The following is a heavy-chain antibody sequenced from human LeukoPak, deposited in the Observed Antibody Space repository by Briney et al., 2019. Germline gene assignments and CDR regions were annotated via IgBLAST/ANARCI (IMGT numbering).Heavy chain of an antibody. CDR3: ARDCGLSRYHFDY. CDR1: GYTFTGYY. D-gene: IGHD2-21*01. Sequence: ASVKVSCKASGYTFTGYYMHWVRRAPGQGLEWMGRINPNSGGTNYAQKFQGRVTMTRDTSISTAYMELSRLRSDDTAVYYCARDCGLSRYHFDYWGQGTLVTVSS. CDR2: INPNSGGT. J-gene: IGHJ4*02. V-gene: IGHV1-2*06.